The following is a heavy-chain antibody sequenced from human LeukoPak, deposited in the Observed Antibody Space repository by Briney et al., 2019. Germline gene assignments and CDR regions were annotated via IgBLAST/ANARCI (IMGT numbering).Heavy chain of an antibody. CDR2: IYHSGST. J-gene: IGHJ2*01. D-gene: IGHD2-21*02. Sequence: SETLSLTCAVSGYSLSSGYYWGWIRQPPGKGLEWIGRIYHSGSTYYNPSLKSRVTISVDTSKNQISLKLSSVTAADTAVYYCARHSIVVVTAGYFDLWGRGTLVTVSS. V-gene: IGHV4-38-2*01. CDR1: GYSLSSGYY. CDR3: ARHSIVVVTAGYFDL.